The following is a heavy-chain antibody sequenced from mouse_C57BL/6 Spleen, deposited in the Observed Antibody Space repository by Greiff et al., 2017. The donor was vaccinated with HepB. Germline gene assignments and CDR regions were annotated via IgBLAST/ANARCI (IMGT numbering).Heavy chain of an antibody. Sequence: EVQLQQSGPELVKPGDSVKISCKASGYSFTGYFMNWVMQSHGKSLEWIGRINPYNGDTFYNQKFKGKATLTVDKSSSTAHMELRSLTSEDAAVYYCARSGLRSWYFDVWGTGTTVTVSS. J-gene: IGHJ1*03. V-gene: IGHV1-20*01. CDR1: GYSFTGYF. D-gene: IGHD1-1*01. CDR2: INPYNGDT. CDR3: ARSGLRSWYFDV.